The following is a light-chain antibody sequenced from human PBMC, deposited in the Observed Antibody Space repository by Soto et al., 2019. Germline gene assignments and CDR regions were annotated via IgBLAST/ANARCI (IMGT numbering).Light chain of an antibody. J-gene: IGLJ7*01. CDR2: GNS. CDR1: SSNIGAGYD. Sequence: QAVVTQPPSVSGAPGQRATISCTGSSSNIGAGYDVHWYQQLPGTAPKLLIYGNSNRPSGVPDRFSGSKSGTSASLAITGLQAEDEADYYCQSYDSSLSGAVFGGGTQLTVL. CDR3: QSYDSSLSGAV. V-gene: IGLV1-40*01.